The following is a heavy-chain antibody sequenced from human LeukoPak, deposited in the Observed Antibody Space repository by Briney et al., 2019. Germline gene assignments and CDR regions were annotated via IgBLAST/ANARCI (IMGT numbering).Heavy chain of an antibody. Sequence: GGSLRLSCAASGFTVSNNYMSWVRQAPGKGLEWVSLIYSGGNTYYADSVKGRFTISRDNSKNSLYLQMNSLRAEDTAVYYCAKESSGGWYFDYWGQGTLVTVSS. CDR2: IYSGGNT. CDR1: GFTVSNNY. V-gene: IGHV3-53*01. CDR3: AKESSGGWYFDY. D-gene: IGHD6-19*01. J-gene: IGHJ4*02.